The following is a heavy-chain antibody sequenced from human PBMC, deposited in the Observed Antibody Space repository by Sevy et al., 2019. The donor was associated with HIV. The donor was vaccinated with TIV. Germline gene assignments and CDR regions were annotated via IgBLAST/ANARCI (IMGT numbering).Heavy chain of an antibody. CDR3: ARIYSSSWYRDGMDV. J-gene: IGHJ6*02. Sequence: SETLSLTCTVSGGSISSYYWSWIRQPPGKGLERIGYIYYSGSTNYNPSLKSRVTISVDTSKNQFSLKLSSVTAADTAVYYCARIYSSSWYRDGMDVWGQGTTVTVSS. D-gene: IGHD6-13*01. CDR1: GGSISSYY. CDR2: IYYSGST. V-gene: IGHV4-59*01.